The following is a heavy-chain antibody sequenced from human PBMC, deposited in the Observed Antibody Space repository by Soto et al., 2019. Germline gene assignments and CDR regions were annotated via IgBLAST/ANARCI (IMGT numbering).Heavy chain of an antibody. D-gene: IGHD2-21*01. CDR2: IVVGSGNT. CDR3: AADQGAYCGGDCYDY. J-gene: IGHJ4*02. V-gene: IGHV1-58*02. Sequence: QMQLVQSGPEVKKPGTSVKVSCKASGFTFTSSAMQWVRQARGQRLEWIGWIVVGSGNTNYAQKFQERVTITRDMSTSTVYMEVSNLRSEDTAVYYCAADQGAYCGGDCYDYWGQGTLVTVSS. CDR1: GFTFTSSA.